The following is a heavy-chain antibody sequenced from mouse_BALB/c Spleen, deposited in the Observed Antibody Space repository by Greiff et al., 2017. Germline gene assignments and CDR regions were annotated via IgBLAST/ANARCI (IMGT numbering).Heavy chain of an antibody. J-gene: IGHJ2*01. CDR1: GFTFSSFG. CDR3: ARGDYYGSSYPSFDY. V-gene: IGHV5-17*02. D-gene: IGHD1-1*01. Sequence: EVQLVESGGGLVQPGGSRKLSCAASGFTFSSFGMHWVRQAPEKGLEWVAYISSGSSTIYYADTVKGRFTISRDNPKNTLFLQMTSLRSEDTAMYYCARGDYYGSSYPSFDYWGQGTTLTVSS. CDR2: ISSGSSTI.